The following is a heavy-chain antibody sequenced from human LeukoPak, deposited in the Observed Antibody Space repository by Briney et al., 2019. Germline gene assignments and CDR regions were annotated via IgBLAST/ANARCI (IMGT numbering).Heavy chain of an antibody. CDR2: INPNSGGT. D-gene: IGHD6-13*01. CDR1: GYTFTGYY. CDR3: ARAGTSWYYFDY. J-gene: IGHJ4*02. V-gene: IGHV1-2*02. Sequence: ASVKVSCKASGYTFTGYYMHWVRQAPGQGLEWMGWINPNSGGTNFAQKFQSRVTMTRDTSISTAYMELSRLRSDDTAVYYCARAGTSWYYFDYWGQGTLVTVSS.